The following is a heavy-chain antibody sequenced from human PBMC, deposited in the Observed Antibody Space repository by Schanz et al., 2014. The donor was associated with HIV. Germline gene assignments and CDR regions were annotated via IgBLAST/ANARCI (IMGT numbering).Heavy chain of an antibody. D-gene: IGHD2-2*01. V-gene: IGHV3-66*03. Sequence: EVQLVESGGGLIQPGGSLRLTCVASGFTVSSNYMTWVRQAPGKGLEWVSVLYSGGRKYYADAVKGRFTISRDNSKNTLYLQMNSLRAEDTAVYYCAKDKRWCSNTNCPAFGYYYYGMDVWGQGTTVTVSS. CDR1: GFTVSSNY. CDR3: AKDKRWCSNTNCPAFGYYYYGMDV. J-gene: IGHJ6*02. CDR2: LYSGGRK.